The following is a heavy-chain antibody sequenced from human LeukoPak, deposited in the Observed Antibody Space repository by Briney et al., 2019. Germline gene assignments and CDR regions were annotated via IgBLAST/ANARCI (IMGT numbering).Heavy chain of an antibody. Sequence: GESLKISCKGSGYSFTNYWIGWVRQMPGKGLECMGIIYPGDSDTRYSPSFKGQVTISADKSISTAYLQWSSLKASDTAIYYCARLPTGYYSTSGWYDYWGQGTLVTVSS. D-gene: IGHD2-2*01. CDR3: ARLPTGYYSTSGWYDY. CDR2: IYPGDSDT. J-gene: IGHJ4*02. CDR1: GYSFTNYW. V-gene: IGHV5-51*01.